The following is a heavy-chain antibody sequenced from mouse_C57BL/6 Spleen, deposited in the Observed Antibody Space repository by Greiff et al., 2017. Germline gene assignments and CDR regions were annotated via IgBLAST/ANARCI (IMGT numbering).Heavy chain of an antibody. Sequence: VQLQQSGAELVRPGTSVKVSCKASGYAFTNYLIEWVKQRPGQGLEWIGVINPGSGGTNYNEKFKGKATLTADKSSSTAYMQLSSLTSEDSAVYFCAREGLLRYYAMDYWGQGTSVTVSS. V-gene: IGHV1-54*01. CDR2: INPGSGGT. D-gene: IGHD1-1*01. J-gene: IGHJ4*01. CDR1: GYAFTNYL. CDR3: AREGLLRYYAMDY.